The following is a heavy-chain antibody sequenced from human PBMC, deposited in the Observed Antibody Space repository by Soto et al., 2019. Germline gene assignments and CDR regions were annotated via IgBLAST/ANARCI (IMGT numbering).Heavy chain of an antibody. CDR2: ISYDGSNK. D-gene: IGHD1-1*01. CDR3: ARVGTVSERTRMDV. V-gene: IGHV3-30-3*01. J-gene: IGHJ6*02. CDR1: GFTFSSYA. Sequence: GGSLRLSCAASGFTFSSYAMHWVRQAPGKGLEWVAVISYDGSNKYYADSVKGRFTISRDNSKNTLYLQMNSLRAEDTAVYYCARVGTVSERTRMDVWGQGTTVTVSS.